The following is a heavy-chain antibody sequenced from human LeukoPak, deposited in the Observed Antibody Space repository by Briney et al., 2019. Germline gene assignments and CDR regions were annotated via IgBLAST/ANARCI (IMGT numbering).Heavy chain of an antibody. CDR1: GYTFTGYY. V-gene: IGHV1-2*02. CDR2: INPNSGGT. J-gene: IGHJ3*02. CDR3: ARRDDILTGSAAFDI. Sequence: ASVKVSCKASGYTFTGYYMHWVRQAPGQGLEWMGWINPNSGGTNYAQKFQGRVTISVDTSKNQFSLKLSSVTAADTAVYYCARRDDILTGSAAFDIWGQGTMVTVSS. D-gene: IGHD3-9*01.